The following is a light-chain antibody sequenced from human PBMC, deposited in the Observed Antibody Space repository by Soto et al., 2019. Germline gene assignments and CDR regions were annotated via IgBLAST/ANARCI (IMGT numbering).Light chain of an antibody. CDR3: QKYGSAPRT. Sequence: EIVLTQSPGTLSLSPGERAILSCRASQSVSSDSLAWYRQKPGQAPRLLVYDASSRATGIPDRFSGSGSGTDFTLTISRLEPEDFAVYYCQKYGSAPRTFVQGTKVEIK. CDR2: DAS. J-gene: IGKJ1*01. V-gene: IGKV3-20*01. CDR1: QSVSSDS.